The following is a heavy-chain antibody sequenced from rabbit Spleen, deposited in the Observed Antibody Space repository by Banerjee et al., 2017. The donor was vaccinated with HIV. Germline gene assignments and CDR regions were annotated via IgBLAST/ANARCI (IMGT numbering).Heavy chain of an antibody. Sequence: QEQLVESGGGLVQPTGSLTLTCKASGFDFSSSYMNWVRQAPGKGLEWIGIIYTGDGSTDYASWVNGRFTISSDNAQNTVDLQMNSLTAADTATYFCASNHPYASGSGDDFLFDLWGPGTLVTVS. D-gene: IGHD1-1*01. CDR3: ASNHPYASGSGDDFLFDL. CDR1: GFDFSSSY. CDR2: IYTGDGST. V-gene: IGHV1S47*01. J-gene: IGHJ4*01.